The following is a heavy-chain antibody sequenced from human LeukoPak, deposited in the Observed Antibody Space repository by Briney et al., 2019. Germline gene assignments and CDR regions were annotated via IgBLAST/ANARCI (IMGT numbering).Heavy chain of an antibody. V-gene: IGHV4-34*01. J-gene: IGHJ6*04. CDR1: GGSFSGYY. Sequence: SETLSLTCAVYGGSFSGYYWSWIRQPPGKGLEWIGEINHSGSTNYNPSLKSRVTISVDTSKNQFSLKLSSVTAVDTAVYYCARAEVVPAAGGMDVWGKGTTVTVSS. D-gene: IGHD2-2*01. CDR3: ARAEVVPAAGGMDV. CDR2: INHSGST.